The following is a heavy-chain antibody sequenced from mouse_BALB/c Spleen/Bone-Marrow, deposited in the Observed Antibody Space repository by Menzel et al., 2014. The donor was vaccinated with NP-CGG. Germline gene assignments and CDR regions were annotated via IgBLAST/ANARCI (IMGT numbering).Heavy chain of an antibody. CDR1: GYTFTDYA. V-gene: IGHV1-67*01. CDR2: ISTFSGNA. D-gene: IGHD4-1*01. CDR3: ARETGRGYFDY. Sequence: QVQLQQSGPELVWPGVSGKISCKGSGYTFTDYAMHWVKQSHAKSLEWIGVISTFSGNANYNQKFKGKATMTVDKSSSTAYMELARLASEDSAIYYCARETGRGYFDYWGQGTTLTVSS. J-gene: IGHJ2*01.